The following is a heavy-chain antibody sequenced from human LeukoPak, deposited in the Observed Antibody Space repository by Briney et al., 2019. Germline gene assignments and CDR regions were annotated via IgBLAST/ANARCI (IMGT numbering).Heavy chain of an antibody. V-gene: IGHV1-18*01. D-gene: IGHD2-15*01. CDR1: TSR. CDR2: IGTYGGDT. J-gene: IGHJ4*02. Sequence: ASVKVSCKATSRISWVRQAPGQGLEWMGWIGTYGGDTYYAQKFQGRITVTTDTSTSTVYMELRNLRSDDTAVYYCARDEICSGGSCYSGALGYWGQGTLVTVSS. CDR3: ARDEICSGGSCYSGALGY.